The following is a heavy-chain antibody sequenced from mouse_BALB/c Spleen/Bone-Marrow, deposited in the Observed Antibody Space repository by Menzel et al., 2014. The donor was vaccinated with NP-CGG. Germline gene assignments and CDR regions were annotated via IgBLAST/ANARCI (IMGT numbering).Heavy chain of an antibody. D-gene: IGHD2-4*01. Sequence: QVQLQQSGPGLVAPSQSLSITCTVSGFSLTSYGVHWVRQPPGKGPEWLGVIWAGGSTNYNSALMSRLSISKDNSKSQVFLKMNSLQTDDTAMYYCARDLYYDYDEGFAYWGQGLWSLSLQ. CDR2: IWAGGST. V-gene: IGHV2-9*02. CDR3: ARDLYYDYDEGFAY. CDR1: GFSLTSYG. J-gene: IGHJ3*01.